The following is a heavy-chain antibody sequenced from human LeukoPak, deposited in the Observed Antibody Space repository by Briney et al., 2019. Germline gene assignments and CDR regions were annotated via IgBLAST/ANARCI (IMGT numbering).Heavy chain of an antibody. J-gene: IGHJ4*02. CDR3: ARHGYSYGYGDY. Sequence: SETLSLTCTVSGGSISSYYWSWIRQPPGKGLEWIGYIYYSGSTNYNPSLKSRVTISVDTSKNQFSLELSSVTAADTAVYYCARHGYSYGYGDYWGQGTLVTVSS. CDR2: IYYSGST. CDR1: GGSISSYY. V-gene: IGHV4-59*08. D-gene: IGHD5-18*01.